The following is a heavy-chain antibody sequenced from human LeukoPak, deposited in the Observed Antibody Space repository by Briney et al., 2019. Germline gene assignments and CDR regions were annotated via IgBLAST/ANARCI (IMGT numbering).Heavy chain of an antibody. Sequence: LETLSLTCSVSGYSISSGYYWAWMRQPPGKGLEWIGSINHSGSTYYNPSLKSRVTVSVDTSKNQFSLRLSSVTAADTAVYYCARVCSSGRCCDQWGQGTLVTVSS. CDR2: INHSGST. J-gene: IGHJ4*02. CDR1: GYSISSGYY. V-gene: IGHV4-38-2*02. D-gene: IGHD2-15*01. CDR3: ARVCSSGRCCDQ.